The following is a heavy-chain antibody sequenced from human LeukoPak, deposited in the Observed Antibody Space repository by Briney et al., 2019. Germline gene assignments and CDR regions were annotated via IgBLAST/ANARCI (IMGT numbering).Heavy chain of an antibody. Sequence: SETLSLTCTVSGGSISSYYWSWIRQPPGRGLEWIGYIYYSGSTNYNPSLKSRVTISVDTSKNQFSLKLSSVTAADTAVYYCARVATTVTLFDYWGQGTLVTVSS. CDR2: IYYSGST. CDR3: ARVATTVTLFDY. V-gene: IGHV4-59*01. CDR1: GGSISSYY. J-gene: IGHJ4*02. D-gene: IGHD4-17*01.